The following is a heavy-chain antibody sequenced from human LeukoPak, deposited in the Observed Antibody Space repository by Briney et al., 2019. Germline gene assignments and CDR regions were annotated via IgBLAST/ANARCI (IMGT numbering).Heavy chain of an antibody. J-gene: IGHJ4*02. CDR1: GYTFTSYA. CDR3: AREGDSSGWYVDDY. CDR2: ISAYNGNT. D-gene: IGHD6-19*01. Sequence: ASVKVSCKASGYTFTSYAMNWVRQAPGQGLEWMGWISAYNGNTNYAQKLQGRVTMTTDTSTSTAYMELRSLRSDDTAVYYCAREGDSSGWYVDDYWGQGTLVTVSS. V-gene: IGHV1-18*01.